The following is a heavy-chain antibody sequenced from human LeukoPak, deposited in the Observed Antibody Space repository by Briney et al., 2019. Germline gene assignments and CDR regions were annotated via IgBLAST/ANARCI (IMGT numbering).Heavy chain of an antibody. Sequence: PGGALRLSRGSTGFSYDTYARHWLRQVPGKELDWVAVIYSDGSNKYYADCERGRFTISRDNSRNILDLYINSQTHEGTPLYSFARGGIAGLRGGFGAWGQGTMVIVSS. CDR3: ARGGIAGLRGGFGA. V-gene: IGHV3-30-3*01. CDR1: GFSYDTYA. J-gene: IGHJ3*01. CDR2: IYSDGSNK. D-gene: IGHD3-3*01.